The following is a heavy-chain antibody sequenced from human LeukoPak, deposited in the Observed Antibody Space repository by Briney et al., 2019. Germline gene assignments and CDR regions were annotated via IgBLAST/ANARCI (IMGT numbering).Heavy chain of an antibody. Sequence: GGSLRLSCAASGFTFSSYGMHWVRQAPGKGLEWVAVIWYDGSNKYYADSVKGRFTISRDNSKNTLYLQMNSLRAEDTAVYYCAKDQAPRGDFWSGYSSFDYWGQGTLVTVSS. CDR3: AKDQAPRGDFWSGYSSFDY. CDR2: IWYDGSNK. V-gene: IGHV3-33*06. J-gene: IGHJ4*02. CDR1: GFTFSSYG. D-gene: IGHD3-3*01.